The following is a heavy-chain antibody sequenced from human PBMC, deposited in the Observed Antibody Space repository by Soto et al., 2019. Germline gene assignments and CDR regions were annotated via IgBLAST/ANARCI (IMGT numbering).Heavy chain of an antibody. CDR3: ARAVAGLDAFDI. Sequence: GSLRLSCAASGFTFSDHYMDWVRQAPGKGLEWVGRTRNKANSYTTEYAASVKGRFTISRDDSKNSLYLQMNSLKTEDTAVYYCARAVAGLDAFDIWGQGTMVTVSS. D-gene: IGHD6-19*01. CDR2: TRNKANSYTT. CDR1: GFTFSDHY. J-gene: IGHJ3*02. V-gene: IGHV3-72*01.